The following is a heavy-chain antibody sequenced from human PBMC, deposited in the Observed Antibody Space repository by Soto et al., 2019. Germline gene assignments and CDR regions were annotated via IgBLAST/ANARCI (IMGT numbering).Heavy chain of an antibody. CDR3: ARSAIPTHWFFDL. V-gene: IGHV4-39*01. D-gene: IGHD5-18*01. CDR2: IYYTGYT. J-gene: IGHJ2*01. CDR1: VGPISSSSYY. Sequence: PSETLCITCTFSVGPISSSSYYWGWIRQAPGKGLEWLATIYYTGYTYHNPSLKSHVTISVDTSKNQFYLKLTSVTAADTALYYCARSAIPTHWFFDLWGRGTLVTVSS.